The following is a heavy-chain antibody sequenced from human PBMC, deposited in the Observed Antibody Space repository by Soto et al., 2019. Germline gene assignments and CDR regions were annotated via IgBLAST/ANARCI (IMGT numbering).Heavy chain of an antibody. CDR3: ARRRYCGGDCYCFDY. J-gene: IGHJ4*02. CDR1: GDSITSYY. Sequence: PSETLSLTCTVSGDSITSYYWSWIRQPPGKGQEFIGYIYYTGSTNYNPSLKSRATISADTSKNQFSLKLTSLTAADTAVFYCARRRYCGGDCYCFDYWGQGSLVTVSS. CDR2: IYYTGST. D-gene: IGHD2-21*01. V-gene: IGHV4-59*08.